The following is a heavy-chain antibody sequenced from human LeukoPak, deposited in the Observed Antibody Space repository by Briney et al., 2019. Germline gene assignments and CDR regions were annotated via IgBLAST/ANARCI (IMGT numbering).Heavy chain of an antibody. D-gene: IGHD3-22*01. CDR1: GYTFTGYY. CDR2: INPNSGGT. V-gene: IGHV1-2*02. CDR3: ARDTGPYYYDSSGYYPRLGY. Sequence: ASVKVSCKASGYTFTGYYMHWVRQAPGQGLEWMGWINPNSGGTNYAQKFQGRVTMTRDTSSSTAYMELSRLRSDDTAVYYCARDTGPYYYDSSGYYPRLGYWGQGTLVTVSS. J-gene: IGHJ4*02.